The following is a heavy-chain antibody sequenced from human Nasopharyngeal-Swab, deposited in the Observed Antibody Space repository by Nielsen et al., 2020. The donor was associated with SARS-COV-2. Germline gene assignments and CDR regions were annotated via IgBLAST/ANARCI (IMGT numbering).Heavy chain of an antibody. Sequence: GESLKISCAASGFSFSSYDMHWVRQPAGKGLEWVSGIGTSGDPYYAGSVKGRFTISRENAKNSLYLQLNSVRAGDTAVSYCARGLRYCSGTLCYTDAFDIWGQGTMVTVSS. D-gene: IGHD2-15*01. CDR2: IGTSGDP. CDR1: GFSFSSYD. J-gene: IGHJ3*02. V-gene: IGHV3-13*05. CDR3: ARGLRYCSGTLCYTDAFDI.